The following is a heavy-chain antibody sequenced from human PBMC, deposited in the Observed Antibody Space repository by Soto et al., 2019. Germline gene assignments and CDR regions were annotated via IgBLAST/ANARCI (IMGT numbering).Heavy chain of an antibody. CDR1: GYTFTSYG. Sequence: ASVKVSCKASGYTFTSYGISWVRQAPGQGLEWMGWISAYNGNTNYAQKLQGRVTMTTDTSTSTAYMELRSLRSDDTAVYYCASKRYCSSTSCPLGSWGQGTLVTVSS. CDR3: ASKRYCSSTSCPLGS. CDR2: ISAYNGNT. J-gene: IGHJ4*02. D-gene: IGHD2-2*01. V-gene: IGHV1-18*04.